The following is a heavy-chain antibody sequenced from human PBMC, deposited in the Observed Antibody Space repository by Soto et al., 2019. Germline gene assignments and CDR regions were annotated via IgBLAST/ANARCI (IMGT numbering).Heavy chain of an antibody. CDR2: IFHTGST. J-gene: IGHJ4*02. CDR3: ARSGSGSGWL. V-gene: IGHV4-30-2*01. CDR1: GDSISSDDYS. D-gene: IGHD6-19*01. Sequence: SETLSLTCAVSGDSISSDDYSWSWIRQPPGKGLEWMGYIFHTGSTYYNPSLKSRVTISVDTSKNQFSLKLTSMTAADTAVYYCARSGSGSGWLGGQGTLVTVSS.